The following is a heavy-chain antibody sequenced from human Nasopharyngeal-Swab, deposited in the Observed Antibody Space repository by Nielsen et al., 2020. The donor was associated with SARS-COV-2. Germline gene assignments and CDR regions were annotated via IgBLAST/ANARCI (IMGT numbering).Heavy chain of an antibody. V-gene: IGHV3-30*03. CDR3: ARDAPAHYGAVY. CDR1: GFTFSSFS. J-gene: IGHJ4*02. Sequence: SLKISCAASGFTFSSFSMHWGRQPPGKGLEWVAFIAHDGSNEYYGDFVKGRFSISRDSSKNTLYRQMDRLRGEDTAVYYCARDAPAHYGAVYWGRGTRVTVSS. CDR2: IAHDGSNE. D-gene: IGHD4-17*01.